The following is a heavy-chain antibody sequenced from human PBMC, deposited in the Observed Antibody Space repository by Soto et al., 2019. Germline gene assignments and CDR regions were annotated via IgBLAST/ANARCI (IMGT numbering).Heavy chain of an antibody. J-gene: IGHJ6*02. Sequence: QVQLVESGGGVVQPGRSLRLSCAASGFTFSSYAMHWVRQAPGKGLEWVAVISYDGSNKYYADSVKGRFTISRDNSKNTLYLQMNSLRAEDTAVYYCARVYGQQLDYYYYGMDVWGQGTTVTVSS. CDR2: ISYDGSNK. CDR1: GFTFSSYA. CDR3: ARVYGQQLDYYYYGMDV. D-gene: IGHD6-13*01. V-gene: IGHV3-30-3*01.